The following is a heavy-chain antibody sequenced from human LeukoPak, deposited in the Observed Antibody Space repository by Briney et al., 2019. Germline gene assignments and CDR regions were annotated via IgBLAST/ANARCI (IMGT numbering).Heavy chain of an antibody. J-gene: IGHJ4*02. V-gene: IGHV4-59*01. CDR3: AGVFSGRRPFEL. CDR2: IYYRGAT. CDR1: GGSINDYY. Sequence: SETLSLTCTVSGGSINDYYWNWLRQPPGKGLEWIGFIYYRGATNNNPSLKSRVTTSIDTSEKQFSLKLSSVTAADTAVYYCAGVFSGRRPFELWGQGTLVTVSS. D-gene: IGHD3-10*01.